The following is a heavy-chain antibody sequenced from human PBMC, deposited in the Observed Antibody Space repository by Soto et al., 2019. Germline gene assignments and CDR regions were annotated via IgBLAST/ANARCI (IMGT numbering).Heavy chain of an antibody. Sequence: SETLSLTCTVSGGSISSGDYYWSWIRQPPGKGLEWIGYIYYSGSTYYNPSLKSRVTISVDTSKNQFSLKLSSVTAADTAVYYCDRDTAPYTRSWFLFDPWGPGTLVTVSS. J-gene: IGHJ5*02. CDR2: IYYSGST. D-gene: IGHD6-13*01. CDR3: DRDTAPYTRSWFLFDP. V-gene: IGHV4-30-4*01. CDR1: GGSISSGDYY.